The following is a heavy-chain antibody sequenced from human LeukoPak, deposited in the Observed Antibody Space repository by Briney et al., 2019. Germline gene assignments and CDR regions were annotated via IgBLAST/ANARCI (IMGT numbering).Heavy chain of an antibody. CDR2: IRYDGSNK. D-gene: IGHD1-26*01. CDR3: AKDSAPYELEVGATGNDY. CDR1: GFTFSSYG. J-gene: IGHJ4*02. Sequence: GGSLRLSCAASGFTFSSYGMHWVRQAPDKGLEWVAFIRYDGSNKYYADSVKGRFTISRDNSKNTLYLQMNSLRAEDTAVYYCAKDSAPYELEVGATGNDYWGQGTLVTVSS. V-gene: IGHV3-30*02.